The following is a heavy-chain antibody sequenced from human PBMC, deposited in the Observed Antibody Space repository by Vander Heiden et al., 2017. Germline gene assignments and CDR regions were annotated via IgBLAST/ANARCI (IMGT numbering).Heavy chain of an antibody. D-gene: IGHD6-19*01. Sequence: QVQLVQSGVAVKKPGPSVKVSCQASASTFTSYYMHWVRQAPGQGLGWMGIINPSGGSTSYAQKFQGRVTMTRDTSTSTVYMKLSSLRCEDTAVYYCAARGGTSGWNFDYWGQGTLVTVSS. CDR2: INPSGGST. CDR3: AARGGTSGWNFDY. CDR1: ASTFTSYY. J-gene: IGHJ4*02. V-gene: IGHV1-46*01.